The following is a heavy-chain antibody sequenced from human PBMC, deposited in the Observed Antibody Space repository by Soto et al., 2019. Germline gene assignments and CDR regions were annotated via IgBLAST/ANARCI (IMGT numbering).Heavy chain of an antibody. CDR2: IYYSGST. CDR3: VRVRGRLLRFDP. J-gene: IGHJ5*02. V-gene: IGHV4-30-4*01. D-gene: IGHD2-15*01. Sequence: QMQLQESGPGLVKPSQTLSLTCTVSGGSISSGDYYWSWIRQPPGKGLEWIGYIYYSGSTHYNPSLTNRVTISVDTSKNQCSRKLSSVTAADTAVYYCVRVRGRLLRFDPWGQGTLVTVSS. CDR1: GGSISSGDYY.